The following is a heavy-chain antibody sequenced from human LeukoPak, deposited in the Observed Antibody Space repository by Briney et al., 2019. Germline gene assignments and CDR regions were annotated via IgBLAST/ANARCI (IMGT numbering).Heavy chain of an antibody. D-gene: IGHD3-10*01. CDR1: GDSFSSHY. J-gene: IGHJ4*02. CDR2: IYYSGST. V-gene: IGHV4-59*11. CDR3: ARICYGSGSYYLFGY. Sequence: SETLSLTCTVSGDSFSSHYWSWIRQPPGKGLEWIGHIYYSGSTSYNPSLKSRVTISVDTSKKQFSLKLSSVTAADTAVYYCARICYGSGSYYLFGYWGQGTLVTVSS.